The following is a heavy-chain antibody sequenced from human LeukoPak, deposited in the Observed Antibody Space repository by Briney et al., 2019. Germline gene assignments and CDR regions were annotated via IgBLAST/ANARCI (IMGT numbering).Heavy chain of an antibody. J-gene: IGHJ4*02. D-gene: IGHD3-22*01. CDR2: IIPIFGTA. CDR1: GGTFTIYA. Sequence: ASVTVSCKASGGTFTIYAISWVRQAPGQGLEWMAGIIPIFGTANYAQKFQGRVTITADESTSTAYMEPSSLRSEDTAVYYCAREYYYDSSGYYYYFDYWGQGTLVTVSS. CDR3: AREYYYDSSGYYYYFDY. V-gene: IGHV1-69*13.